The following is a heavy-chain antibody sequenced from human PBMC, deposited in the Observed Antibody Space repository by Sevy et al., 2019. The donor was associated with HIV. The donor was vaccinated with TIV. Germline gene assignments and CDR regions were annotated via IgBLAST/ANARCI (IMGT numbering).Heavy chain of an antibody. D-gene: IGHD3-10*01. CDR3: ARGLNYYVSGSFDY. J-gene: IGHJ4*02. CDR2: IFYNGNT. CDR1: GVSITSGNSY. V-gene: IGHV4-61*01. Sequence: SETLSLTCSVSGVSITSGNSYWSWIRQPPGKGLEWIGYIFYNGNTNYNPTLESRVTMSVDTSNSQLSLSLRSVTAADTAVYYCARGLNYYVSGSFDYWGQGTLVTVSS.